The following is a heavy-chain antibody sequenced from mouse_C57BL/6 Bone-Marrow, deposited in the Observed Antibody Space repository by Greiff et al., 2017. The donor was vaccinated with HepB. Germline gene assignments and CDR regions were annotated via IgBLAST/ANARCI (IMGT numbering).Heavy chain of an antibody. CDR3: ARHGVTTVVATRGAMDY. D-gene: IGHD1-1*01. CDR2: ISNLAYSI. V-gene: IGHV5-15*01. CDR1: GFTFSDYG. Sequence: EVQLQESGGGLVQPGGSLKLSCAASGFTFSDYGMAWVRQAPRKGPEWVAFISNLAYSIYYADTVTGRFTISRENAKNTLYLEMSSLRSADTAMYYCARHGVTTVVATRGAMDYWGQGTSVTVSS. J-gene: IGHJ4*01.